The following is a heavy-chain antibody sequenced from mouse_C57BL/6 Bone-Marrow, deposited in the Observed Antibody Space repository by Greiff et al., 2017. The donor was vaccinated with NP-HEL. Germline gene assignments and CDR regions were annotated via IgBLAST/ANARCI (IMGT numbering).Heavy chain of an antibody. CDR2: ISDGGSYT. J-gene: IGHJ3*01. V-gene: IGHV5-4*03. D-gene: IGHD4-1*01. CDR3: ARVTGWFAY. Sequence: EVKLMESGGGLVKPGGSLKLSCAASGFTFSSYAMSWVRQTPEKRLEWVATISDGGSYTYYPDNVKGRFTISRDNAKNNLYLQMSHLKSEDTAMYYCARVTGWFAYWGQGTLVTVSA. CDR1: GFTFSSYA.